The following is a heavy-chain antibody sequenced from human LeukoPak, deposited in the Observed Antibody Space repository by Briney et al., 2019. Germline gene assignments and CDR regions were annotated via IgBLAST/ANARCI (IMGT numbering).Heavy chain of an antibody. J-gene: IGHJ6*02. CDR1: VGSINSSCYY. Sequence: SETLSLTCTVSVGSINSSCYYWGWIRQPPGKGLELSGSSYYSGSTYYNPSLKSRVTISVDTSKNQFSLKLSSVTAADTAVYYCARHKHYDFWSGYLGYYYYGMDVWGQGTTVTVSS. V-gene: IGHV4-39*01. D-gene: IGHD3-3*01. CDR3: ARHKHYDFWSGYLGYYYYGMDV. CDR2: SYYSGST.